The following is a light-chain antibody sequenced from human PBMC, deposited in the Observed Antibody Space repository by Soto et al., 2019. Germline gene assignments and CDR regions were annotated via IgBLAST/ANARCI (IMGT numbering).Light chain of an antibody. V-gene: IGKV1-39*01. CDR2: AAS. Sequence: DIQMTHSPSSLSASVGDRVTITCRASQSIGSYLSWFQQKPGKAPKLLIYAASSLQSGVPSSFSGSGSGTDFTLTISRLQPEDFATYFCQQSYSSPKTFGQGTKVDIK. CDR3: QQSYSSPKT. J-gene: IGKJ1*01. CDR1: QSIGSY.